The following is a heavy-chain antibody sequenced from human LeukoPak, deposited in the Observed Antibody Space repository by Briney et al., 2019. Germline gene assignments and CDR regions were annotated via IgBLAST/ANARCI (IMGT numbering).Heavy chain of an antibody. CDR2: LFHIGNT. D-gene: IGHD6-19*01. Sequence: MPSETLSLTCTVSGDSISNGFYYWAWIRQPPEKGLEWIGSLFHIGNTYYTPSLQSRVSISVDTSKNQFSLKLTSVTAADTAVYYCARTRHITVAGHFDYWGRGTLVTVSS. J-gene: IGHJ4*02. V-gene: IGHV4-39*01. CDR3: ARTRHITVAGHFDY. CDR1: GDSISNGFYY.